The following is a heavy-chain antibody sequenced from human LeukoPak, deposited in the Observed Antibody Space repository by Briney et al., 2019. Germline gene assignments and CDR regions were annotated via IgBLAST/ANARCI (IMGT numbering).Heavy chain of an antibody. D-gene: IGHD6-6*01. CDR1: GGSISSSSYY. CDR2: IYYSGST. V-gene: IGHV4-39*01. J-gene: IGHJ4*02. CDR3: ARYSSSAPFDY. Sequence: SETLSLTCTVSGGSISSSSYYWAWIRQPPGKGLEWIGSIYYSGSTYYNPSLKSRVTISVDTSKNQFSLKLSSVTTADTAVHYCARYSSSAPFDYWGQGTLVTLS.